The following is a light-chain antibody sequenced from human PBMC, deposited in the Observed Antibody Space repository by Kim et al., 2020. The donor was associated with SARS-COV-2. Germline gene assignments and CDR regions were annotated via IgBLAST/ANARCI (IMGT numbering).Light chain of an antibody. Sequence: SASVGNRVTITCRASQIVDTYLAWYQQKPGKAPNLLIYQASNLQIGVPSRFSGSGSGAEFTLTTSSLQPDDFATYYCQHYIRFPYTFGQGTKLEIK. J-gene: IGKJ2*01. V-gene: IGKV1-5*03. CDR2: QAS. CDR3: QHYIRFPYT. CDR1: QIVDTY.